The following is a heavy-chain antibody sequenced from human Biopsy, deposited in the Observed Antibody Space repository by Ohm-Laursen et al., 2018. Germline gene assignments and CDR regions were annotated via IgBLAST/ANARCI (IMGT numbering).Heavy chain of an antibody. CDR3: GRVWLWRGYGMDV. J-gene: IGHJ6*02. D-gene: IGHD6-19*01. CDR2: IYYTGKT. Sequence: GTLSLTCTVSGGSMSDHYWSWLRQTPGKGLEWLGYIYYTGKTTYNPSLESRITISVYTSKNKFSLQLDSMTAADTAVYYCGRVWLWRGYGMDVWGQGTTVTVSS. V-gene: IGHV4-59*11. CDR1: GGSMSDHY.